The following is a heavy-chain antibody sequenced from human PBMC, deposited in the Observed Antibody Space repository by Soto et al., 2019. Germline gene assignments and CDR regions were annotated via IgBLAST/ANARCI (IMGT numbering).Heavy chain of an antibody. CDR3: VTVSYSSLTTLGSAFDV. Sequence: QLVESGGGLVQPGRSLRLSCAASGFTFDDYAMHWVRQAPGKGLEWVSGISWSGDNMAYADSVKGRFITSRDNVKNSLYLQMTSLRVEDTSLYHCVTVSYSSLTTLGSAFDVWGQGTMVTVS. J-gene: IGHJ3*01. V-gene: IGHV3-9*01. D-gene: IGHD4-4*01. CDR1: GFTFDDYA. CDR2: ISWSGDNM.